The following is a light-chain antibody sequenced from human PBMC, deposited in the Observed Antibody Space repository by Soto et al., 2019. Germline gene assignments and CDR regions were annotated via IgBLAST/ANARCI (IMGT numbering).Light chain of an antibody. V-gene: IGKV1-5*03. CDR1: QTISSW. CDR2: KAS. Sequence: GARVTLTCMASQTISSWLAWYQQKPGKAPKLLIYKASTLKSGFPSRFSGSGSGTEFTLTISSLQPDDFATYYCQHYNSYSEAFGQGTKVDI. CDR3: QHYNSYSEA. J-gene: IGKJ1*01.